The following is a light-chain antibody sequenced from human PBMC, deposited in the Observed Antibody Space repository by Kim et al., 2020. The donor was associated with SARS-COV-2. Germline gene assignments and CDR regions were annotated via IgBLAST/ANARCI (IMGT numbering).Light chain of an antibody. CDR3: SSYTSSARV. J-gene: IGLJ2*01. V-gene: IGLV2-14*01. Sequence: QSALTQPASVSGSPGQSITISCTGTSSDVGGYNYVSWYQQYPGKAPKLMIYDVSNRPSGVSNRFSGSKSGNTASLTISGLQAGDEADYYCSSYTSSARVFGGGTQLTVL. CDR1: SSDVGGYNY. CDR2: DVS.